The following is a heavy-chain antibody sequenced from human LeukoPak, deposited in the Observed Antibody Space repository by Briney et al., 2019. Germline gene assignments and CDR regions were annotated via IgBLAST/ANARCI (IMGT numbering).Heavy chain of an antibody. CDR1: GFTFGDYA. CDR3: ARDYDSDC. CDR2: ISSSSSYI. D-gene: IGHD3-22*01. Sequence: PGRSLRLSCIASGFTFGDYAMDWVRQAPGKGLEWVSSISSSSSYIYYADSVKGRFTISRDNAKNSLYLQMNSLRAEDTAVYYCARDYDSDCWGQGTLVTVSS. J-gene: IGHJ4*02. V-gene: IGHV3-21*01.